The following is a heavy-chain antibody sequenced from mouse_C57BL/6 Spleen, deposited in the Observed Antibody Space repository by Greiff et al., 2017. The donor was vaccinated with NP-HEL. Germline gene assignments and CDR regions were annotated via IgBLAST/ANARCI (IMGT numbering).Heavy chain of an antibody. CDR3: ANYYGSSHWYFDV. V-gene: IGHV1-82*01. Sequence: QVQLQQSGPELVKPGASVKISCKASGYAFSSSWMNWVKQRPGKGLEWIGRIYPGDGDPNSNGKFKGKATLTADKSASTAYMQLSSLTSEDSAVYFCANYYGSSHWYFDVWGTGTTVTVSS. D-gene: IGHD1-1*01. CDR1: GYAFSSSW. J-gene: IGHJ1*03. CDR2: IYPGDGDP.